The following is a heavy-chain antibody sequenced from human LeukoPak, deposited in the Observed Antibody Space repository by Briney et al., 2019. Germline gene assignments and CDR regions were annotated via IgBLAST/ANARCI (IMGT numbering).Heavy chain of an antibody. CDR1: GYTFTSYY. Sequence: ASVKVSCKASGYTFTSYYMHWVRQAPGQGLEWMGWINPNSGGTNYAQKFQGRVTMTRDTSISTAYMELSRLRSDDTAVYYCARGGQLLWFGEFTNNWYFDLWGRGTLVTVSS. J-gene: IGHJ2*01. D-gene: IGHD3-10*01. CDR3: ARGGQLLWFGEFTNNWYFDL. CDR2: INPNSGGT. V-gene: IGHV1-2*02.